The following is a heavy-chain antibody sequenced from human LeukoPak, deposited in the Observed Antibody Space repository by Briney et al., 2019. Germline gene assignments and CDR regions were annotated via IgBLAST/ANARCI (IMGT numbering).Heavy chain of an antibody. D-gene: IGHD5-24*01. V-gene: IGHV3-23*01. Sequence: PGGSLRLSCAASGFTFSTYAMSWVRQAAGKGLEWVSLISGSGGGTYYADSVKGRFTISRDNSKNTLYLQLNSLRVEDTAVYYCAKDKSVEADYWGQGTLVTVSS. CDR1: GFTFSTYA. J-gene: IGHJ4*02. CDR3: AKDKSVEADY. CDR2: ISGSGGGT.